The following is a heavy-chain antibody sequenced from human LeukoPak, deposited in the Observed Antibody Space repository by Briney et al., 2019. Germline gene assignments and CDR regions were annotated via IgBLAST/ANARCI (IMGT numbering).Heavy chain of an antibody. V-gene: IGHV1-69*04. CDR3: ARGYDYVWGNTYDY. J-gene: IGHJ4*02. D-gene: IGHD3-16*01. CDR1: GGTFSSYA. CDR2: IIPIFGIA. Sequence: SVKVSCKASGGTFSSYAISWVRQAPGQGLEWMGRIIPIFGIANYVQKFQGRVTITADKSTSTAYMELSSLRSEDTAVYYCARGYDYVWGNTYDYWGQGTLVTVSS.